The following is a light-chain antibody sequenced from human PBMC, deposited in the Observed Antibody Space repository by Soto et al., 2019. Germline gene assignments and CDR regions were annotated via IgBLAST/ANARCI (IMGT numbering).Light chain of an antibody. J-gene: IGKJ1*01. Sequence: IMLSQSPGTLSLCAGERATLSCRASQSVSNNYLAWYQHKPGQAPRLLIYGASNRATGIPDRFSGSGSGTDFTLTISRLEPEDFAVYYCQQYGSSGTFGQGTKVDI. CDR1: QSVSNNY. CDR3: QQYGSSGT. V-gene: IGKV3-20*01. CDR2: GAS.